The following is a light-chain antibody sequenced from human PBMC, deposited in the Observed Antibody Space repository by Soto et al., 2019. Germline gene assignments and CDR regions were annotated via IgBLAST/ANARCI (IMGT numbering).Light chain of an antibody. CDR2: GNS. J-gene: IGLJ3*02. V-gene: IGLV1-40*01. CDR1: SSNIGAGYD. CDR3: QSYDSSLSHWL. Sequence: PVLTQPPSVSGAPGQRVTISCSGTSSNIGAGYDVHWYQQLPGTAPKLLIYGNSNRLSGVPDRFSGSKSGTSASLAITGLQAEDEADYYCQSYDSSLSHWLFGGGTKLTVL.